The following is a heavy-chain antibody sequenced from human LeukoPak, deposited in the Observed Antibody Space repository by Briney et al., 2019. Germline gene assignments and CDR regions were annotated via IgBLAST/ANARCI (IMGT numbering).Heavy chain of an antibody. CDR3: ARSGATYYDTLTGYYHTQNFDY. J-gene: IGHJ4*02. Sequence: ASVKVSCKASGYSFSEYYIHWVRQAPGQSLEWMGWFNPNSGGSDSAQKFQGRVTMTRDTSINTAYMELSRLGSDDTAVYYCARSGATYYDTLTGYYHTQNFDYWGQGTLVTVSS. V-gene: IGHV1-2*02. D-gene: IGHD3-9*01. CDR2: FNPNSGGS. CDR1: GYSFSEYY.